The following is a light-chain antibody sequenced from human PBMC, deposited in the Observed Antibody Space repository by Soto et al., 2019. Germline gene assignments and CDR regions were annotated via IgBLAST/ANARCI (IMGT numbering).Light chain of an antibody. CDR3: QQYKRFLT. CDR2: DAS. Sequence: IQVTQSPSTLSASVGDRVTITCRASQTIITSLAWYQQKPGNAPKLLIYDASNLESGVPSRFSGSGSGTEFTLTISSLQPDDFATYYCQQYKRFLTFGGGTKVDVK. CDR1: QTIITS. J-gene: IGKJ4*01. V-gene: IGKV1-5*01.